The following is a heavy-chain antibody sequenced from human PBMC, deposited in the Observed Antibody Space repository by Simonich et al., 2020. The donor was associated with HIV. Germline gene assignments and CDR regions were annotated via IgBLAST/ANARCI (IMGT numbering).Heavy chain of an antibody. J-gene: IGHJ4*02. CDR3: ARLAIGSWAYFDY. CDR1: GGSFSGYY. D-gene: IGHD1-26*01. CDR2: INHGGRT. V-gene: IGHV4-34*01. Sequence: QVQLHQWGAGLLKSSETLSLTCAVYGGSFSGYYWNWSRQPPGKGLEWIAEINHGGRTNNHPSLKGRVTISVDTSKNQFSLKLSSVTAADTAVYYCARLAIGSWAYFDYWGQGTLVTVSS.